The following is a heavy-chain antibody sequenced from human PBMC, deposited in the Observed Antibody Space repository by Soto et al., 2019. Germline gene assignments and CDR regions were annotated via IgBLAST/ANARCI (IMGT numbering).Heavy chain of an antibody. D-gene: IGHD1-7*01. CDR2: ISGSGGSK. Sequence: EVQLLESGGGLVQPGGSLRLSCAASGFTFSSYAMSWVRQAPGKGLEWVSAISGSGGSKYYADSVKGRFTISRDNSKNTLYLQMNSLRAEDTAVYYCAKAVAAGTTQKHYYYYYMDVWGKGTTVTVSS. V-gene: IGHV3-23*01. CDR3: AKAVAAGTTQKHYYYYYMDV. CDR1: GFTFSSYA. J-gene: IGHJ6*03.